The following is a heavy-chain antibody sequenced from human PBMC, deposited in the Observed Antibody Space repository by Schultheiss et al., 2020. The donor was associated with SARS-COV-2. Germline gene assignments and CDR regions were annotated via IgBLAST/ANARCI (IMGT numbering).Heavy chain of an antibody. Sequence: SVKVSCKASGGTFSSYAISWVRQAPGQGLEWMGGIIPIFGTANYAQKFQGRVTITADESTSTAYMELSSLRSDDTAVYYCARSRERPMPRYSSGWRHFDYWGQGTLVTVSS. CDR1: GGTFSSYA. CDR3: ARSRERPMPRYSSGWRHFDY. CDR2: IIPIFGTA. D-gene: IGHD6-19*01. V-gene: IGHV1-69*13. J-gene: IGHJ4*02.